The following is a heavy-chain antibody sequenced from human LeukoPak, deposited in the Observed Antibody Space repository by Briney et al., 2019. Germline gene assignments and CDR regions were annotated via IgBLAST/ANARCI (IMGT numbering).Heavy chain of an antibody. CDR3: ARDPRVDHSGMDV. J-gene: IGHJ6*02. D-gene: IGHD2-15*01. V-gene: IGHV3-66*01. CDR2: IFSDDTT. Sequence: GGSLRLSCAASGSTVSSNYMNWGRQAPGKGLEWISTIFSDDTTYYADSVNGRFIISRDNSKNTLYLQMSSLRVEDTAVYYCARDPRVDHSGMDVWGQGTTVTVSS. CDR1: GSTVSSNY.